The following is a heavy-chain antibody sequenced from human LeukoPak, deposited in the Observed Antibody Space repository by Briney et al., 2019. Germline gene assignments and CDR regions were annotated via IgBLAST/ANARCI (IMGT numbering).Heavy chain of an antibody. J-gene: IGHJ4*02. CDR1: GYTFTSYY. D-gene: IGHD3-22*01. CDR2: IDPSGGST. V-gene: IGHV1-46*01. Sequence: ASVKVSCKASGYTFTSYYMHWVRQAPGQGLEWMGIIDPSGGSTSYAQKFQGRVTMIRDTSTSTVYMELSSLRSEDTAVYYCARELPDYYDSSGSDYWGQGTLVTVSS. CDR3: ARELPDYYDSSGSDY.